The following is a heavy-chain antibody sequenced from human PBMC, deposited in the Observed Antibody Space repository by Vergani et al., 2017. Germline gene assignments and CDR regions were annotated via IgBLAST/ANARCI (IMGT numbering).Heavy chain of an antibody. CDR3: ARGYYYDSSGYYYHAFDI. Sequence: QVQLQESGPGLVKPSETLSLTCTVSGGSVSSGSYYWSWIRQPPGKGLEWIGYIYYSGSTNYNPSLKSRVTISVVTSKNQFSLKLSSVTAADTAVYYCARGYYYDSSGYYYHAFDIWGQGTMVTVSS. CDR1: GGSVSSGSYY. CDR2: IYYSGST. J-gene: IGHJ3*02. V-gene: IGHV4-61*01. D-gene: IGHD3-22*01.